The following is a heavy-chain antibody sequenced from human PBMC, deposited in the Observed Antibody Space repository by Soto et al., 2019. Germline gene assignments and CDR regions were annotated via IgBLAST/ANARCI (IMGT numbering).Heavy chain of an antibody. Sequence: PSETLSLTCTVSGVSISSGDYYWSWIRQTPGKGLEWIGYIYYSENTYSNPSLKSRVTISGDTSKNQFSLKLSSVTAADTAVYYCARRSDYDEVLDYWGQGTLVTVSS. CDR1: GVSISSGDYY. CDR2: IYYSENT. CDR3: ARRSDYDEVLDY. V-gene: IGHV4-30-4*01. J-gene: IGHJ4*02. D-gene: IGHD4-17*01.